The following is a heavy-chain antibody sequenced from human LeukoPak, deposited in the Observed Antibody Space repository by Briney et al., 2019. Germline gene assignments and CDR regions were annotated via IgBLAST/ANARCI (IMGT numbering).Heavy chain of an antibody. D-gene: IGHD5-12*01. CDR2: IYYSGST. CDR3: ARTTRGYSGHGWYFDL. V-gene: IGHV4-39*01. CDR1: GGSISSSSYY. Sequence: KPSETLSLTCTVSGGSISSSSYYWGWIRQPPGKGLEWIGRIYYSGSTYYNPSLKSRVTISVDTSKNQFSLKLSSVTAADTAVYYCARTTRGYSGHGWYFDLWGRGTLVTVSS. J-gene: IGHJ2*01.